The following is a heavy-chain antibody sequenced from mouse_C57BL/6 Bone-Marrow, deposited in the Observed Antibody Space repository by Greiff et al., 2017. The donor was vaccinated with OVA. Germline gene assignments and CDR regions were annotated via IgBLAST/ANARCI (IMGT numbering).Heavy chain of an antibody. CDR3: ARRMVTTSWYFDV. D-gene: IGHD2-1*01. V-gene: IGHV5-6*02. CDR2: ISSGSSYT. CDR1: GFTFSSYG. Sequence: EVNVVESGGDLVKPGGSLKLSCAASGFTFSSYGMSWVRQTPDKRLEWVATISSGSSYTYYPDSVKGRFTISRDNAKNTLYLQMSSLKSEDTDMYYCARRMVTTSWYFDVGGTGTTVTVSS. J-gene: IGHJ1*03.